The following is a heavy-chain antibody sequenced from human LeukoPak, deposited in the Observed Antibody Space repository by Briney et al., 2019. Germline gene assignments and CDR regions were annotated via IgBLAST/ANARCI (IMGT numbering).Heavy chain of an antibody. CDR1: GYTFTGYY. V-gene: IGHV1-2*02. CDR2: INPNSGGT. J-gene: IGHJ4*02. Sequence: ASVKVSCKASGYTFTGYYMHWVRQAPGQGLEWMGWINPNSGGTNYAQKFQGRVTMTRDTSISTAYMELRSLRSDDTAVYYCARGAMVRGGTNDYWGQGTLVTVSS. CDR3: ARGAMVRGGTNDY. D-gene: IGHD3-10*01.